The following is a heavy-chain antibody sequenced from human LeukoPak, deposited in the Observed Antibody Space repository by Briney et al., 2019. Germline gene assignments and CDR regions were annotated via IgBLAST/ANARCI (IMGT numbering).Heavy chain of an antibody. D-gene: IGHD6-6*01. CDR1: GFTFSSYN. Sequence: GGSLRLSCAASGFTFSSYNMNWVRQAPGKRLEWVSYISSSSSTVYYADSVKGRFTISRDNAKNSLYLQMNSLRAEDTAVYYCARDVRVAARLFGYYYGMDVWGQGTTVTVSS. CDR2: ISSSSSTV. V-gene: IGHV3-48*01. CDR3: ARDVRVAARLFGYYYGMDV. J-gene: IGHJ6*02.